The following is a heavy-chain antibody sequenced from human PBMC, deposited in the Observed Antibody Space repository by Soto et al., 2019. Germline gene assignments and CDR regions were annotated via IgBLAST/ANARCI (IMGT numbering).Heavy chain of an antibody. J-gene: IGHJ5*02. V-gene: IGHV4-30-4*01. CDR3: ARGRGFSLAFDP. CDR1: GGSITSGDYY. CDR2: INYSGST. Sequence: SETLSLTCTVSGGSITSGDYYWSWIRQPPGKGLEWIGYINYSGSTYYNPSLKSRVTISFDTSKNQFSLKLSSVTAADTAVYYCARGRGFSLAFDPWGQGTLVTVSS.